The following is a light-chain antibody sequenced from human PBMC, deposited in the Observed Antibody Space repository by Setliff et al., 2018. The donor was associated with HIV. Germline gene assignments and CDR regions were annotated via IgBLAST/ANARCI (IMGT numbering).Light chain of an antibody. V-gene: IGLV1-44*01. CDR3: AAWDAGLSAYV. J-gene: IGLJ1*01. Sequence: SALVQPPSVSAAPGQRVTISCSGTQSNIGRTTVNWHQQLPGTAPKLLIFGDNQRPSGVPDRFSASKFGTSGSLDISGLQSDDEADYFCAAWDAGLSAYVFGPGTKVTVL. CDR1: QSNIGRTT. CDR2: GDN.